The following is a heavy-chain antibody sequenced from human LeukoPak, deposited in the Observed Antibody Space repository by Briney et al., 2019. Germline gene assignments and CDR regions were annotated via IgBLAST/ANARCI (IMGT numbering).Heavy chain of an antibody. J-gene: IGHJ4*02. Sequence: GGSLRLSCAASGFTFSDYYMSWIRQAPGKGLEWVSYISSSGSTIYYADSVKGRFTISRDNAKNSLYLQMNSLRAEDTAVYYCARQSYYYDSSGHYVYYLDYWGQGTLVTVSS. D-gene: IGHD3-22*01. CDR1: GFTFSDYY. CDR3: ARQSYYYDSSGHYVYYLDY. CDR2: ISSSGSTI. V-gene: IGHV3-11*01.